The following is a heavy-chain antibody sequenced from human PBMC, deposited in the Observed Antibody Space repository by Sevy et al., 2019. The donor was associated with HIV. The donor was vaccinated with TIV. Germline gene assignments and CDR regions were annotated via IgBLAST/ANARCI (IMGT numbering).Heavy chain of an antibody. D-gene: IGHD6-19*01. CDR2: IYYSGST. Sequence: SETLSLTCTVSGGSISSYYWSWIRQPPGKGLEWIGYIYYSGSTNYNPSLRSRVTITVDTSKNQFSLKRSSVTAADTAVYYCARFPAGPYYFDYWGQGTLVTVSS. CDR1: GGSISSYY. V-gene: IGHV4-59*01. J-gene: IGHJ4*02. CDR3: ARFPAGPYYFDY.